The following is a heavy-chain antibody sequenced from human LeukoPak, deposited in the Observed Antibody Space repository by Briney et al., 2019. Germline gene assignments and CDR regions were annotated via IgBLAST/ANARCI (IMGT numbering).Heavy chain of an antibody. CDR3: AREGRITIFAGVGDI. D-gene: IGHD3-9*01. J-gene: IGHJ3*02. V-gene: IGHV1-18*01. Sequence: ASVKVSCKASAYTFTSSAFTWVRQAPGQGLEWMGWISAYNGNTNYAQKFQGRVTMTTDTSTSTAYMELRSLRSDDTAVYYCAREGRITIFAGVGDIWGQGTMVTVSS. CDR1: AYTFTSSA. CDR2: ISAYNGNT.